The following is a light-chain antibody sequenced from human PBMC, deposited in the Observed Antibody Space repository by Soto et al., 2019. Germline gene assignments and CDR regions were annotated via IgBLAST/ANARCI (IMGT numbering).Light chain of an antibody. V-gene: IGKV2-28*01. CDR1: QSLLKSGGYNY. J-gene: IGKJ2*01. CDR2: MGA. CDR3: MQSLQTLYT. Sequence: EIVMTQSPLSLSVTPGEPASISCRSNQSLLKSGGYNYLDWYLQKPGQSPQVVIYMGAGRAPGVAERFTGRGSGTSFTLEISRVEAEDVGIYYCMQSLQTLYTFGQGTKLEIK.